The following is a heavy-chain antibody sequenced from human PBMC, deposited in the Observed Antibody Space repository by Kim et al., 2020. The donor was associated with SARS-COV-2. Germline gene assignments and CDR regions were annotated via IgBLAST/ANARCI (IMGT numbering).Heavy chain of an antibody. CDR3: ASEAYYGSGSYGVSTSLRFRHRRWDY. J-gene: IGHJ4*02. V-gene: IGHV1-46*01. D-gene: IGHD3-10*01. Sequence: ASVKVSCKASGYTFTSYYMHWVRQAPGQGLEWMGIINPSGGSTSYAQKFQGRVTMTRDTSTSTVYMELSSLRSKDTAVYYCASEAYYGSGSYGVSTSLRFRHRRWDYWGQGTLVTVSS. CDR1: GYTFTSYY. CDR2: INPSGGST.